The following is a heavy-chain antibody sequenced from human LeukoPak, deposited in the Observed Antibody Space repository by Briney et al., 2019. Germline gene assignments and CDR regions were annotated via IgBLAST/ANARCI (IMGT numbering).Heavy chain of an antibody. CDR3: ARGGNSSWDY. CDR2: IKRDGTEK. D-gene: IGHD6-6*01. CDR1: GFLFSNYW. V-gene: IGHV3-7*01. Sequence: GGSLRLSCAASGFLFSNYWMSWVRQAPGKGLEWVANIKRDGTEKYYVDSLKGRFTISRDNAKNSLYLQMNSLRVEDTAVYYCARGGNSSWDYWGQGALVTVSS. J-gene: IGHJ4*02.